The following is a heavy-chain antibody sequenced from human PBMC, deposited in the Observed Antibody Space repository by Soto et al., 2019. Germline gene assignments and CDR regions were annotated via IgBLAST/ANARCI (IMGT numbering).Heavy chain of an antibody. CDR2: INHSGST. Sequence: PSETLSLTCAVYGGSFSGYYWSWIRQPPGKGLEWIGEINHSGSTNYNPSLKSRVTISVDKSKNQFSLKLSSVTAADTAVYYCARDRVVVVAATPFGVMDVWGQGTTVTVSS. CDR3: ARDRVVVVAATPFGVMDV. D-gene: IGHD2-15*01. CDR1: GGSFSGYY. J-gene: IGHJ6*02. V-gene: IGHV4-34*01.